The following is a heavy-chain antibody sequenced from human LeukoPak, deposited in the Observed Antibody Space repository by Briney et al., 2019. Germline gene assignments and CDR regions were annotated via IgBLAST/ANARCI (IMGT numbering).Heavy chain of an antibody. D-gene: IGHD3-22*01. J-gene: IGHJ4*02. Sequence: HPGGSLRLSCAASGFTFSSYSMNWVRQAPGKGLEWVSYISSSTIYYADSVKGRFTISRDNAKNSLYLQMNSLRAEDTAVYYCARDSGDYYDSSGFDYWGQGTLVTVSS. CDR2: ISSSTI. V-gene: IGHV3-48*01. CDR1: GFTFSSYS. CDR3: ARDSGDYYDSSGFDY.